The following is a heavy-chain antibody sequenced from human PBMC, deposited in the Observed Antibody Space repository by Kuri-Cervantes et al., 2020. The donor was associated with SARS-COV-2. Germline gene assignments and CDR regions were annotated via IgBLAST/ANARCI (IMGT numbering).Heavy chain of an antibody. CDR1: GGSFSDYY. D-gene: IGHD3-3*01. CDR2: IYYSGST. V-gene: IGHV4-30-4*08. CDR3: ARAVGGFLEWLLYFDY. Sequence: SQTLSLTCAVYGGSFSDYYWSWIRQPPGKGLEWIGYIYYSGSTYYNPSLKSRVTISVDTSKNQFPLKLSSVTAADTAVYYCARAVGGFLEWLLYFDYWGQGTLVTVSS. J-gene: IGHJ4*02.